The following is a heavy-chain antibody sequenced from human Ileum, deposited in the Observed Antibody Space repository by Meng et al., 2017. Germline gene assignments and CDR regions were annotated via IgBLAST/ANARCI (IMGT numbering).Heavy chain of an antibody. V-gene: IGHV3-49*04. CDR3: TSQRSVSGWSWVSCFDY. CDR2: IRSKAYGGTT. CDR1: GFTFGDYA. J-gene: IGHJ4*02. D-gene: IGHD6-19*01. Sequence: GESLKISCTASGFTFGDYAMSWVRQAPGKGLEWVGFIRSKAYGGTTEYAASVKGRFTISRDDSKSIAYLQMNSLKTEDTVVYYCTSQRSVSGWSWVSCFDYWGQGTLVTVSS.